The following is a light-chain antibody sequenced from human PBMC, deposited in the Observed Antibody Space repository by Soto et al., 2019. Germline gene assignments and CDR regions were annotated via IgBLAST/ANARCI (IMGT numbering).Light chain of an antibody. CDR3: QSYDSSIPWV. Sequence: NFMLTQPHSVSESPGKTVTISCTRSSGSIASNYVQWYQQRPGSSPTTVIYEDNQRPSGVPDRFSGSIDSSSNSASIILSGLKYEDEADYYCQSYDSSIPWVFGGGTKLTVL. V-gene: IGLV6-57*01. CDR2: EDN. CDR1: SGSIASNY. J-gene: IGLJ3*02.